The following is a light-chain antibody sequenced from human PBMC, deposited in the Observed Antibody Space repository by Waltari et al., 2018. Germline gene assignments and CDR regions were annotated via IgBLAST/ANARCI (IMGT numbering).Light chain of an antibody. CDR2: QDS. Sequence: SYELTQPPSVSVSPGQPASTTCSGATLGYTYACWSQQKPGQSPVLVIYQDSKRPSGIPELFSGSNSGNTATLTISGTQAMDEADYYCQAWDSSTVVFGGGTKLTVL. CDR1: TLGYTY. V-gene: IGLV3-1*01. J-gene: IGLJ2*01. CDR3: QAWDSSTVV.